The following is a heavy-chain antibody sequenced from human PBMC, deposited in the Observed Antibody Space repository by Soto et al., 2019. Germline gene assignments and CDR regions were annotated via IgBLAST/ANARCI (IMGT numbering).Heavy chain of an antibody. J-gene: IGHJ4*02. CDR3: ARAPVDRYSADYFDN. V-gene: IGHV1-8*01. Sequence: QVQLVQSGAEVKRPGASVKVSCKASGYTFTNNDINWVRQATGQRPEWMGWMNPKSGNTGYAQRFQGRVSMTRDNSITTAYMELRGLRSDDTAVYYRARAPVDRYSADYFDNWGQGTLVTVSS. CDR2: MNPKSGNT. D-gene: IGHD5-12*01. CDR1: GYTFTNND.